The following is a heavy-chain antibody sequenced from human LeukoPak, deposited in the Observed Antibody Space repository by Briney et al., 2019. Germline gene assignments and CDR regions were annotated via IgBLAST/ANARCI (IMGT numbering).Heavy chain of an antibody. CDR2: ISYDGSNK. CDR3: AKGLHTAMVTNFDY. CDR1: GFTFSSYG. D-gene: IGHD5-18*01. Sequence: PGRSLRLSCAASGFTFSSYGMHWVRQAPGKGLEWVAVISYDGSNKYYADSVKGRFTISRDNSKNTLYLQMNSLRAEDTAVYYCAKGLHTAMVTNFDYWGQGTLVTVSS. V-gene: IGHV3-30*18. J-gene: IGHJ4*02.